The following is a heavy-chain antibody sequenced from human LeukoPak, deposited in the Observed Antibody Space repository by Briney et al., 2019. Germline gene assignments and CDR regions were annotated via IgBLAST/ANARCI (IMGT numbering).Heavy chain of an antibody. CDR3: AKPPPYYYDSSGYYSEYYFDY. CDR1: GFTFSSCA. V-gene: IGHV3-23*01. J-gene: IGHJ4*02. Sequence: PGGSLRLSCAASGFTFSSCAMSWVRQAPGKGLEWVSAISGSGGSTYYADSVKGRFTISRDNSKNTLYLQMNSLRAEDTAVYYCAKPPPYYYDSSGYYSEYYFDYWGQGTLVTVSS. D-gene: IGHD3-22*01. CDR2: ISGSGGST.